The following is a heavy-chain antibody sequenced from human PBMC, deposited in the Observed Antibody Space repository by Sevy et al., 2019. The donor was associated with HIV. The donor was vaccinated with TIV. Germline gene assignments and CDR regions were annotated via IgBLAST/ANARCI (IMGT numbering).Heavy chain of an antibody. CDR3: AKPTYEYSNYVKAYFDY. V-gene: IGHV3-23*01. CDR2: ISGSGGST. Sequence: GGSLRLSCAASGFTFSSYAMSWVRQAPGKGLEWVSAISGSGGSTYYADSVKGWFTISRDNSKNTLYLQMNSLRAEDTAVYYCAKPTYEYSNYVKAYFDYWGQGTLVTVSS. CDR1: GFTFSSYA. D-gene: IGHD4-4*01. J-gene: IGHJ4*02.